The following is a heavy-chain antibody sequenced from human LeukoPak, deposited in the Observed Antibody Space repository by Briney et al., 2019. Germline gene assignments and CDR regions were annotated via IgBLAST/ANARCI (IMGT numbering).Heavy chain of an antibody. CDR1: GGSISSYY. J-gene: IGHJ4*02. Sequence: SETLSLTCTVSGGSISSYYWSWIRQPAGKGLEWIGRIYTSGSTNYNPSLKSRVTMSVATSKNQFTLKLSAVTAADTAVYYCARGVPLVGANTEFDYWGQGTLVTVSS. CDR3: ARGVPLVGANTEFDY. D-gene: IGHD1-26*01. CDR2: IYTSGST. V-gene: IGHV4-4*07.